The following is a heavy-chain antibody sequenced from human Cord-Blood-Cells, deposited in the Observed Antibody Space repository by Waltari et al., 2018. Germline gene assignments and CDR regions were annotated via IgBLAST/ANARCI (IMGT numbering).Heavy chain of an antibody. J-gene: IGHJ3*02. CDR1: GFTFSSYW. CDR3: ARVMGLDAFDI. V-gene: IGHV3-7*01. CDR2: IKQDGSEK. Sequence: EVQLVESGGGLVQPGGSLRLSCAASGFTFSSYWMSWVRQAPGKGLGWVANIKQDGSEKYYVDSVKGRFTISRDNAKNSLYLQMNSLRAEDTAVYYCARVMGLDAFDIWGQGTMVTVSS.